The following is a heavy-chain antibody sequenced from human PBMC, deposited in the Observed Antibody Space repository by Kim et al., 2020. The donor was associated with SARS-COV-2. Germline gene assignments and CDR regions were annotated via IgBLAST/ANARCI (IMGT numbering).Heavy chain of an antibody. J-gene: IGHJ6*02. Sequence: ASVKVSCKASGYIFTTHAVHWVHQAPGHRLEWMGRIDGANGNTIYSQNFQDRVTITRDTSATTVYMELSSLRSEDTAMYYCVRDQRVVAINNYYYYGMDVWGQGTTVTISS. V-gene: IGHV1-3*01. CDR1: GYIFTTHA. CDR3: VRDQRVVAINNYYYYGMDV. D-gene: IGHD3-22*01. CDR2: IDGANGNT.